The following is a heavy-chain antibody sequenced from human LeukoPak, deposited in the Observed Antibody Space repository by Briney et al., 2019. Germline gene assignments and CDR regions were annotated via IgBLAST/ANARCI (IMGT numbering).Heavy chain of an antibody. V-gene: IGHV5-51*01. Sequence: GESLKISCKGSGYSFTSYWIGWVRQMPGKGLEWMGIIYPGDSDTRYGPSFQGQVTISADKSISTAYLQWSSLKASDTAMYYCARRYCSGGSCSKIFDYWGQGTLVTVSS. J-gene: IGHJ4*02. CDR2: IYPGDSDT. CDR3: ARRYCSGGSCSKIFDY. CDR1: GYSFTSYW. D-gene: IGHD2-15*01.